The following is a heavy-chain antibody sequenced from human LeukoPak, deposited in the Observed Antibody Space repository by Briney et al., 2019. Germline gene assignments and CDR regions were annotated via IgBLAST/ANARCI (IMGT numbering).Heavy chain of an antibody. Sequence: ASVKVSCKASGYTFTGYYMHWVRQAPGQELEWMGWINPNSGGTNYAQKFQGRVTMTRDTSISTAYMELSRLRSDDTAVYYCAREDSSSWYQSISGAFDYWGQGTLVTVSS. J-gene: IGHJ4*02. D-gene: IGHD6-13*01. CDR3: AREDSSSWYQSISGAFDY. CDR1: GYTFTGYY. V-gene: IGHV1-2*02. CDR2: INPNSGGT.